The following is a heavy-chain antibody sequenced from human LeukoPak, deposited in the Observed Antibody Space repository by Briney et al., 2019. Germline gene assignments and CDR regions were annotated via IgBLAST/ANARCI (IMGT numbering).Heavy chain of an antibody. CDR3: ARGAVADAFGI. CDR1: GFTVSSNY. CDR2: IYSGGGT. J-gene: IGHJ3*02. Sequence: GGSLRLSCAASGFTVSSNYMSWVRQAPGKGLEWVSVIYSGGGTYYADSVKGRITISRDNSKNTLYLQMNSLRAEDTAVYYCARGAVADAFGIWGQGTMVTASS. V-gene: IGHV3-66*01. D-gene: IGHD6-19*01.